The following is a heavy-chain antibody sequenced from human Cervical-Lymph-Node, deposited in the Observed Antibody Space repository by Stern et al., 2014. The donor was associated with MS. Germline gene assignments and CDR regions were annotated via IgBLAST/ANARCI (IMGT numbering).Heavy chain of an antibody. Sequence: VHLVESGGAVVQPGRSLRLSCAASGFTFSSSGMHWVRQAPGTGLEWVAFISDDGKHKYYAASVKGRFTISRDNSKNTLHLQMNSVTPDDTAIYYCARDYEDTSMLFDHWGQGTLVTVSS. J-gene: IGHJ4*02. CDR2: ISDDGKHK. CDR3: ARDYEDTSMLFDH. D-gene: IGHD2-8*01. V-gene: IGHV3-30*03. CDR1: GFTFSSSG.